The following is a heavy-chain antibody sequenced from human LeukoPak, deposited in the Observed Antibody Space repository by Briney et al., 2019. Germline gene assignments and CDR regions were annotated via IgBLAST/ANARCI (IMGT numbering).Heavy chain of an antibody. D-gene: IGHD3-3*01. CDR1: GGSISSYY. J-gene: IGHJ6*02. V-gene: IGHV4-59*01. Sequence: SETLSLTCTVSGGSISSYYWSWIRQPPGKGLEWIGYIYYSGSTNYNPSLKSRVTISVDTSKNQFSLKLSSVTAADTAVYYCARLGDDFWSGYSQPISYCYYGMDVWGQGTTVTVSS. CDR3: ARLGDDFWSGYSQPISYCYYGMDV. CDR2: IYYSGST.